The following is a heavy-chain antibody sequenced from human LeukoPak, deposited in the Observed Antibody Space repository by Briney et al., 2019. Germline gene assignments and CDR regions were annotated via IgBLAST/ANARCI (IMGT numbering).Heavy chain of an antibody. D-gene: IGHD5-18*01. CDR1: GYTFTGYY. Sequence: ASVKVSCKASGYTFTGYYMHWVRQAPGQGLEWMGRINPNSGGTNYAQKFQGRVTMTRDTSISTAYMGLSRLRSDDTAVYYCARSGYSYVSIDYWGQGTLVTVSS. CDR3: ARSGYSYVSIDY. J-gene: IGHJ4*02. CDR2: INPNSGGT. V-gene: IGHV1-2*06.